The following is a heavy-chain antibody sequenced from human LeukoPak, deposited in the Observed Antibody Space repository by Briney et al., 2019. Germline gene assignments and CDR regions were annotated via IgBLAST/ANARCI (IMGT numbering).Heavy chain of an antibody. D-gene: IGHD2-2*01. V-gene: IGHV5-51*01. CDR3: ARLRGSSLSCWYFDL. CDR2: VYPGNSDT. CDR1: GYSFTGYW. Sequence: GESLKISCKGSGYSFTGYWIGWVRQMPGKGLEWMGIVYPGNSDTRFSPSFQGQVTISADKSNSTAYLQWSSLKASDTAMYYCARLRGSSLSCWYFDLWGRGTLVTVSS. J-gene: IGHJ2*01.